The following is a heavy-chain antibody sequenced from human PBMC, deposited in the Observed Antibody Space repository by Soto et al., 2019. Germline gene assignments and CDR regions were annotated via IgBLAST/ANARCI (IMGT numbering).Heavy chain of an antibody. Sequence: PSETLSLTCNVSGASISSYNYWGWFRQPPGKGLEWIGKIIYSGDIMYNPSLKSRVTLLVDTSKNQFSLKLSSVTAADTAVYYCARSGYYGSGSYYNAAGYYYGMDVWGQGTTVTV. V-gene: IGHV4-39*07. CDR1: GASISSYNY. CDR2: IIYSGDI. CDR3: ARSGYYGSGSYYNAAGYYYGMDV. D-gene: IGHD3-10*01. J-gene: IGHJ6*02.